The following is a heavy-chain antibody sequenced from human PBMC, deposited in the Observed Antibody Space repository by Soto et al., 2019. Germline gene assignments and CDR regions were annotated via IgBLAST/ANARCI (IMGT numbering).Heavy chain of an antibody. V-gene: IGHV1-18*01. J-gene: IGHJ6*02. CDR1: GYTFTSYG. CDR2: ISAYNGNT. CDR3: ARDPIAAHPMYYYYCMDV. D-gene: IGHD6-25*01. Sequence: QVQLVQSGAEVKKPGASVKVSCKASGYTFTSYGISWVRQAPGQGLEWMGWISAYNGNTNYAQKLQGRVTMTTDTSTSTAYMELRSLRSDDTAVYYCARDPIAAHPMYYYYCMDVWGQGTTVTVSS.